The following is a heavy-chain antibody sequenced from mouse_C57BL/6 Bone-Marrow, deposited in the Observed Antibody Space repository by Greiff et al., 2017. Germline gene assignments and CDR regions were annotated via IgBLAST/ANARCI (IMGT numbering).Heavy chain of an antibody. V-gene: IGHV1-53*01. CDR1: GYTFTSYW. Sequence: VQLQQPGTELVKPGASVKLSCKASGYTFTSYWMPWVKQRTGQGLEWIGNINPSHGGNYYNEKFKSKATLTVDKSSSTAYMQLSSLTSEDSAVYYCARPLQISLAYWGQGTLVTVSA. CDR3: ARPLQISLAY. CDR2: INPSHGGN. J-gene: IGHJ3*01.